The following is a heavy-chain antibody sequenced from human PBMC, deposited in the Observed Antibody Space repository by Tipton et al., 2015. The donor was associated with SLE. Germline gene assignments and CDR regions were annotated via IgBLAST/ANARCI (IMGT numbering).Heavy chain of an antibody. D-gene: IGHD6-13*01. J-gene: IGHJ6*03. V-gene: IGHV3-30-3*01. CDR1: GFTFSSYA. Sequence: RSLRLSCAASGFTFSSYAMHWVRQAPGKGLEWVAVISYDGSNKYYADSVKGRFTISRDNSKNTLYLQMNSLRAEDTAVYYCARDGYSSSWRHYYYYMDVWGKGTTVTVSS. CDR3: ARDGYSSSWRHYYYYMDV. CDR2: ISYDGSNK.